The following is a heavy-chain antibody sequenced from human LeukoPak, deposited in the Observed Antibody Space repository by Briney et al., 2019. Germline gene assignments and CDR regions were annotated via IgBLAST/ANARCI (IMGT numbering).Heavy chain of an antibody. CDR2: ISDSGGST. V-gene: IGHV3-23*01. Sequence: GGSLRLSCAASGFTFASYAMSWVRQAPGKGLEWVSAISDSGGSTYYADSVKGRFTISRDNSKSTLYLQMNSLRAEDTAVYYCAKRGQLRDSSGYYYTPFDYWGQGTLVTVSS. D-gene: IGHD3-22*01. CDR1: GFTFASYA. CDR3: AKRGQLRDSSGYYYTPFDY. J-gene: IGHJ4*02.